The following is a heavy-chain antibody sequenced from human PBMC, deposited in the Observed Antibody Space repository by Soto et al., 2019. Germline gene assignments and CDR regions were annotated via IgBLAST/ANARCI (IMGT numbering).Heavy chain of an antibody. J-gene: IGHJ5*02. D-gene: IGHD6-25*01. CDR1: GGSISNYY. Sequence: SETLSLTCTVSGGSISNYYWSWIRQPPGKGLEWIGYIYYSGSTNYNPSLKSRVTISVDTSKNQFSLKLTSVTAADTAVYYCAREVAAGYWFDPWGQGTRVTVSS. CDR2: IYYSGST. CDR3: AREVAAGYWFDP. V-gene: IGHV4-59*01.